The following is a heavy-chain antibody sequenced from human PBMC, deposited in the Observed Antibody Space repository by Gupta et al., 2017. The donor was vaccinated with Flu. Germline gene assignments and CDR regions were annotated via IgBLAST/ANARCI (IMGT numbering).Heavy chain of an antibody. J-gene: IGHJ3*01. D-gene: IGHD2-2*01. CDR3: ARDGFYLIVPAAERRREIDAFDL. Sequence: VALIWYDGTKKYYADSVNVRFTISRDNSKNTLFLQMNNLRAEDTAVYYCARDGFYLIVPAAERRREIDAFDLWGQGTRVTVSS. CDR2: IWYDGTKK. V-gene: IGHV3-33*01.